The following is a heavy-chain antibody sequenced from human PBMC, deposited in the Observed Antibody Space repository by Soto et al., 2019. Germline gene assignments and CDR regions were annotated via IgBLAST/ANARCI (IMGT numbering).Heavy chain of an antibody. J-gene: IGHJ4*02. CDR3: AREGVCSSDTCRTGKFES. CDR1: GGSISSFY. V-gene: IGHV4-59*01. D-gene: IGHD2-2*01. Sequence: PSETLSLTCTVSGGSISSFYWNWIRQSPTKGPEWIGYIYSSGITNYNPALKSRVTISLDTSKNQVSLKLSSVTAADTAVYFCAREGVCSSDTCRTGKFESWGQGTLVTVSS. CDR2: IYSSGIT.